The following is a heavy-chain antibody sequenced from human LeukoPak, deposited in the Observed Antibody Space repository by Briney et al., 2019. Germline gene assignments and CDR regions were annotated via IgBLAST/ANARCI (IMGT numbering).Heavy chain of an antibody. CDR3: ARDLDSSPNYFDY. CDR1: GFTFSDYY. Sequence: GGSLRLSCAASGFTFSDYYMSWIRQAPGKGLEWVSYISSSGSTIYYADSVKGRFTISRDNVKNSLYLQMNSLRAEDTAVYYCARDLDSSPNYFDYWGQGTLVTVSS. CDR2: ISSSGSTI. D-gene: IGHD6-13*01. V-gene: IGHV3-11*04. J-gene: IGHJ4*02.